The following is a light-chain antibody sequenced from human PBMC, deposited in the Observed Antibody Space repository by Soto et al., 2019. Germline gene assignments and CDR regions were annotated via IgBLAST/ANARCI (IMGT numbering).Light chain of an antibody. CDR2: AAS. Sequence: DIQMTQSPSSLSASVGDRVTVTCRASQSISTYLNWYQQKPGKVPKLLIYAASSLQSGVPSRFSGSGSGTDFTLTISSLQPEDFGTYYCQQSYSNPTHTFGQGTKLQIK. V-gene: IGKV1-39*01. CDR1: QSISTY. CDR3: QQSYSNPTHT. J-gene: IGKJ2*01.